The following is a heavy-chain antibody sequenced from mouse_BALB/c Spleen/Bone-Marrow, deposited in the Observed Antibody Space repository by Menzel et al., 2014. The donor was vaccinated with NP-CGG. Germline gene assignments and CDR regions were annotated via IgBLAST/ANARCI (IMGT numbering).Heavy chain of an antibody. Sequence: VQLQQSGPELVKPGASVKMSCRASGYTFTSYIMHWVRQKPGQGLEWIGYIHPYNDDSKLNEKFEGKATLTSDKSSNTAYMELRSLTSEGSAVYYCARWGRYDWYFDVWGAGTTVTVSS. D-gene: IGHD2-14*01. CDR3: ARWGRYDWYFDV. CDR1: GYTFTSYI. J-gene: IGHJ1*01. V-gene: IGHV1-14*01. CDR2: IHPYNDDS.